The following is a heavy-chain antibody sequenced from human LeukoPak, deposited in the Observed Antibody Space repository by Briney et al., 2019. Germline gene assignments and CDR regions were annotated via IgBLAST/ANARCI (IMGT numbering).Heavy chain of an antibody. CDR1: GGSFSGYY. Sequence: PSETLSLTCAVYGGSFSGYYWSWIRQPPEKGLEWIGEINHSGSTNYTPSLKSRVTISVDTSKNQFSLKLTSVTAADTAVYYCARAEVGATTRYYYYGMDVWGQGTTVTVSS. CDR2: INHSGST. V-gene: IGHV4-34*01. J-gene: IGHJ6*02. CDR3: ARAEVGATTRYYYYGMDV. D-gene: IGHD1-26*01.